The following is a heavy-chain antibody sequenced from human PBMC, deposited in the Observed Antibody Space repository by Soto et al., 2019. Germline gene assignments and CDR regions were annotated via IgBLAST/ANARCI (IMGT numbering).Heavy chain of an antibody. Sequence: SETLSLTCTVSGGSVSSGSYYWSWIRQPPGKGLEWIGYIYYSGSTNYNPSLKSRVTISVDTSKNQFSLKLSSVTAADTAVYYCARGPGIWGQGTLVTVSS. J-gene: IGHJ4*02. CDR2: IYYSGST. CDR3: ARGPGI. V-gene: IGHV4-61*01. CDR1: GGSVSSGSYY.